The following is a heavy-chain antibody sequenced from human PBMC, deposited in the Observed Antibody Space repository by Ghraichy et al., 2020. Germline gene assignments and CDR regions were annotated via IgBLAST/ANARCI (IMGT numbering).Heavy chain of an antibody. CDR2: IYYSGST. V-gene: IGHV4-59*01. CDR3: ARLYDSSGYASLYYGMDV. J-gene: IGHJ6*02. CDR1: GGSISSYY. Sequence: SETLSLTCTVSGGSISSYYWSWIRQPPGKGLEWIGYIYYSGSTNYNPSLKSRVTISVDTSKNQFSLKLSSVTAADTAVYYCARLYDSSGYASLYYGMDVWGQGTTVTVSS. D-gene: IGHD3-22*01.